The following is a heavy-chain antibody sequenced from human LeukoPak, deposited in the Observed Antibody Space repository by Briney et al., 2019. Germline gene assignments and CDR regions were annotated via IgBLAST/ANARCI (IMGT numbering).Heavy chain of an antibody. CDR3: ARTSYSGGWYFFDY. CDR1: GFTFSSYW. D-gene: IGHD6-19*01. J-gene: IGHJ4*02. V-gene: IGHV3-48*04. Sequence: GGSLRLSCAASGFTFSSYWMSWVRQAPGKGLEWVSYISSGGTTIYYADSVKGRFTISRDNAKNSLYLQMNSLRAEDTAVYYCARTSYSGGWYFFDYWGQGTLVTVSS. CDR2: ISSGGTTI.